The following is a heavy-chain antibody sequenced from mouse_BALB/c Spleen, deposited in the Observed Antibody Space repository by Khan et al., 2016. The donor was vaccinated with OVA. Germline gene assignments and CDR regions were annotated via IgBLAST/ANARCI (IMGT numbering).Heavy chain of an antibody. D-gene: IGHD2-3*01. CDR1: GYTFTDFY. CDR3: ARLDTTSLDY. CDR2: IYPGSGNT. Sequence: QVQLQQPGTDLARPGASVKVSCKAFGYTFTDFYITWVKQRTGQGLEWIGEIYPGSGNTYYNEHFKGKASVTADKSSNTAYMQLSSLTSEDSAVYFCARLDTTSLDYGGQGTTLTVSS. V-gene: IGHV1-77*01. J-gene: IGHJ2*01.